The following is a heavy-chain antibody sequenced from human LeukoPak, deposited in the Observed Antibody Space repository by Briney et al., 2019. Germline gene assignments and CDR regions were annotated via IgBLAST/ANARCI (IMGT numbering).Heavy chain of an antibody. CDR2: INSDGSST. D-gene: IGHD3-3*01. CDR1: GFTFSSYW. CDR3: ARAWSGNYTVGRKPNRGYWFDP. J-gene: IGHJ5*02. Sequence: GGSLRLSCAASGFTFSSYWMHWVRQAPGKGLVWVSRINSDGSSTSYADSVKGRFTISRDNAKNTLYLQMNSLRAEDTAVYYCARAWSGNYTVGRKPNRGYWFDPWGQGTLVTVSS. V-gene: IGHV3-74*01.